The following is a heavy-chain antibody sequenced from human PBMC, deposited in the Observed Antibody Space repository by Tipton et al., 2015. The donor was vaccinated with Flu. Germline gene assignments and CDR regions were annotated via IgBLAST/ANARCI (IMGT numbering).Heavy chain of an antibody. CDR1: GYKFTDYY. Sequence: QVQLVQSGAAVRKPGASVKVSCQTSGYKFTDYYIHWVRQAPGQGLEWMGWINPNSGGRYSGGTKYAQKFQGRVTMTKDPSITTFYMELSDLRSDDTAVYYCARDNEFCDSGNACYTGFDPWGQGTLVTVSS. J-gene: IGHJ5*02. CDR3: ARDNEFCDSGNACYTGFDP. D-gene: IGHD2/OR15-2a*01. V-gene: IGHV1-2*02. CDR2: INPNSGGRYSGGT.